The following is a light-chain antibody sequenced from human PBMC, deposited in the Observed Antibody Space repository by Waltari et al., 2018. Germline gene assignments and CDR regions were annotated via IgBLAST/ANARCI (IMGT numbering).Light chain of an antibody. V-gene: IGKV3-20*01. CDR1: PNVVGTY. J-gene: IGKJ5*01. CDR2: GTD. CDR3: QQYGNLPIT. Sequence: EIVLTQSPGTLSLSPGERATLSCRASPNVVGTYLAWYQQKPGQAPRLLISGTDTRATGIPDRFTGSESGTDFTLTISRLEPEDFAVYYCQQYGNLPITFGQGTRLEIK.